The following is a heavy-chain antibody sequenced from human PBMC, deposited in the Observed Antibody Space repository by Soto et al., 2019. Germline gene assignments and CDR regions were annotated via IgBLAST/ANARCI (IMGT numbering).Heavy chain of an antibody. CDR2: IYYTGST. D-gene: IGHD3-10*01. J-gene: IGHJ4*02. CDR3: ARGGVRGWYFDY. Sequence: ASETLSLTCTVSGRSVSSGSYSWSWIRQSPGMGLEWIGYIYYTGSTNYNPSLKSRVTISLDTSMNRISLKVTSATAADTAVYYCARGGVRGWYFDYWGQGTLVTVSS. CDR1: GRSVSSGSYS. V-gene: IGHV4-61*01.